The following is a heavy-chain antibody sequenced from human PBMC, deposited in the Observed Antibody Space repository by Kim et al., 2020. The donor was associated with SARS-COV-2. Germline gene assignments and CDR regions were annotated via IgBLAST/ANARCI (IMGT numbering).Heavy chain of an antibody. J-gene: IGHJ4*01. CDR3: ARDDYDILTGYQKHDY. Sequence: GGSLRLSCAASGFTFSSYAMHWVRQAPGKGLEWVAVISYDGSNKYYADSVKGRFTISRDNSKNTLYLQMNSLRAEDTAVYYCARDDYDILTGYQKHDYWG. V-gene: IGHV3-30*04. D-gene: IGHD3-9*01. CDR1: GFTFSSYA. CDR2: ISYDGSNK.